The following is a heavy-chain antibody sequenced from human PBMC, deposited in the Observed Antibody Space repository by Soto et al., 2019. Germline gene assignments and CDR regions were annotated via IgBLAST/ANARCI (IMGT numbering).Heavy chain of an antibody. Sequence: SETLSLTCTVSGDSISSGNYYRSWIPQPPGKGLEWIGYVFYTGNAYYYNPSLNSRVTMSEDTSKNQFSLKLSVVTAADTAVYYCVRDSVRFGPAFDSWGQGTLGSSSS. D-gene: IGHD3-10*01. J-gene: IGHJ4*01. CDR1: GDSISSGNYY. CDR3: VRDSVRFGPAFDS. CDR2: VFYTGNAY. V-gene: IGHV4-30-4*01.